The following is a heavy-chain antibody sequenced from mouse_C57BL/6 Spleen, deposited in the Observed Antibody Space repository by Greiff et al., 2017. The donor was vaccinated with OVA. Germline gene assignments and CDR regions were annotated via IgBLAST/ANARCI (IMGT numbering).Heavy chain of an antibody. CDR2: IYPGDGDT. CDR1: GYAFSSYW. Sequence: VQLQESGAELVKPGASVKISCKASGYAFSSYWMNWVKQRPGKGLEWIGQIYPGDGDTNYNGKFKGKATLTADKSSSTAYMQLSSLTSEDSAVYFCARRWDLYYFDYWGQGTTLTVSS. J-gene: IGHJ2*01. D-gene: IGHD4-1*01. V-gene: IGHV1-80*01. CDR3: ARRWDLYYFDY.